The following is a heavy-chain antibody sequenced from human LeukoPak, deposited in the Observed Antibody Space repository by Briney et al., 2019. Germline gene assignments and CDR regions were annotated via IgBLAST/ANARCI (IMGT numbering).Heavy chain of an antibody. J-gene: IGHJ4*02. CDR3: AYGDTPSY. CDR1: GGTFSSYA. Sequence: SVKVSCKASGGTFSSYAISWVRQAPGQGLEWMGRIIPVFGIANYAQKFQGRVTITADKSTSTAYMELSSLRSEDTAVYYCAYGDTPSYWGQGTLVTVSS. CDR2: IIPVFGIA. V-gene: IGHV1-69*04. D-gene: IGHD4-17*01.